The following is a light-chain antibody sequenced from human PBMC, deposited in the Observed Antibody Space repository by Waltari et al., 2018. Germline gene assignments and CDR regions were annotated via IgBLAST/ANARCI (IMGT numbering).Light chain of an antibody. J-gene: IGKJ4*01. CDR3: QQRSKWFT. Sequence: LSCRASQSVSSYLAWYQQRPGQAPRLLIYDASKRATGIPARFTGSGSGTHFTLTISSLEPEDFAVYYCQQRSKWFTFGGGTKVEIK. V-gene: IGKV3-11*01. CDR2: DAS. CDR1: QSVSSY.